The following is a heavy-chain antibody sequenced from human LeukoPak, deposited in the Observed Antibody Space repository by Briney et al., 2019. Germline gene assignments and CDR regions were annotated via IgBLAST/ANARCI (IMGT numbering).Heavy chain of an antibody. CDR3: ARGEHYYGSGDASDI. CDR2: IYHSGST. V-gene: IGHV4-30-2*01. D-gene: IGHD3-10*01. CDR1: GGSISSGSYY. Sequence: SETLSLTCTVSGGSISSGSYYWSWIRQPPGKGLEWIGYIYHSGSTYYNPSLKSRVTISVDRSKNQFSLKLSSVTAADTAVYFCARGEHYYGSGDASDIWGQGTMVTVSS. J-gene: IGHJ3*02.